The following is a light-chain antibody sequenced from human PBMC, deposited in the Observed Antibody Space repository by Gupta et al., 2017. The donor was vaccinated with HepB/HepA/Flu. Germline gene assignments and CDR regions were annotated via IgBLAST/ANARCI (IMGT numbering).Light chain of an antibody. CDR3: TSYTSSITYV. Sequence: QSALTHPASASGSPGQSITISCTVTNSDVGGYNSFSWYQQHPGTAPKLMIYNVSDRPSGVSNRFSGSKSGNTASLTISGLQAEDESDYYCTSYTSSITYVFGTGTRVTVL. CDR2: NVS. CDR1: NSDVGGYNS. V-gene: IGLV2-14*03. J-gene: IGLJ1*01.